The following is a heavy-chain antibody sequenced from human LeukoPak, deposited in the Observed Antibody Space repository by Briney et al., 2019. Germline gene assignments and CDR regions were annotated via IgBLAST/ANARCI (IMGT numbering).Heavy chain of an antibody. Sequence: GRSLRLSCAASGFXFSSYSINWVRQAPGKGLEWVSSISSSSSYIYYADSVKGRFTISRDNAKNSLYLQMNSLRAEDTAVYYCARDQEWFGEFDYWGQGTLVTVSS. CDR2: ISSSSSYI. J-gene: IGHJ4*02. V-gene: IGHV3-21*01. D-gene: IGHD3-10*01. CDR3: ARDQEWFGEFDY. CDR1: GFXFSSYS.